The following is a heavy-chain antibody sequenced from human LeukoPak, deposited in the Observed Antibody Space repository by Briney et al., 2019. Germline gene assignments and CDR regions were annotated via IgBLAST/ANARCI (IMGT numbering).Heavy chain of an antibody. CDR3: ARGLYYYDSSGQTMSDAFDI. CDR1: GYTFTGYY. J-gene: IGHJ3*02. V-gene: IGHV1-2*02. Sequence: GASVTVSCKASGYTFTGYYMHWVRQAPGQGLEWMGWINPNSGGTDYAQKFQGRVTMTRDTSISTAYMELSRLRSDDTAVYYCARGLYYYDSSGQTMSDAFDIWGQGTMVTVSS. CDR2: INPNSGGT. D-gene: IGHD3-22*01.